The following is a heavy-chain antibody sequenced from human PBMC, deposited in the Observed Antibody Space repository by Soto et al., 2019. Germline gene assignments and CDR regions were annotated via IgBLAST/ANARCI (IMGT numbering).Heavy chain of an antibody. CDR3: AREDFYRFYY. CDR2: IKEDGSAK. V-gene: IGHV3-7*01. J-gene: IGHJ4*02. CDR1: GFTFTSYW. Sequence: EVQLVESGGGLVQPGGSLRVSCAASGFTFTSYWMSWVRQAPGKGLEWVANIKEDGSAKYYLDSVKGRFTISRDNAKNTLYLQTGSLRAEDTAVYYSAREDFYRFYYWGQGNLVTVSS.